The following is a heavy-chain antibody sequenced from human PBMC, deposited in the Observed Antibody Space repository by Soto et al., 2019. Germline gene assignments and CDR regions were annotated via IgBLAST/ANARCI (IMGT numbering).Heavy chain of an antibody. D-gene: IGHD6-13*01. CDR2: IYYSGST. J-gene: IGHJ6*02. CDR1: GGSISSGGYY. Sequence: ASETLSLTCTVSGGSISSGGYYWSWIRQHPGKGLEWIGYIYYSGSTNYNPSLKSRVTISVDTSKNQFSLKLSSVTAADTAVYYCARESTYSRYYYYYGMDVWGQGTTVTVSS. CDR3: ARESTYSRYYYYYGMDV. V-gene: IGHV4-61*08.